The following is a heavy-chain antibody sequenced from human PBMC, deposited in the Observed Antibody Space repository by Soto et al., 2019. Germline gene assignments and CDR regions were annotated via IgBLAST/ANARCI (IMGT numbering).Heavy chain of an antibody. Sequence: QLQLQESGPGLVKPSETLSLTCTVSGGSISSSSYYWGWIRQPPGKGLEWIGSIYYSGSTYYNPSIKSRVTISVDTSKNQFSLKLSSVTAADTAVYYCARLMGIVAAAPGYWGQGTLVTVSS. CDR2: IYYSGST. J-gene: IGHJ4*02. CDR1: GGSISSSSYY. CDR3: ARLMGIVAAAPGY. D-gene: IGHD6-13*01. V-gene: IGHV4-39*01.